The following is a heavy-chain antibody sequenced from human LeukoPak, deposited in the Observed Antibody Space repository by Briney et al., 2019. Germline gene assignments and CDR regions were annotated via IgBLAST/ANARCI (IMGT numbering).Heavy chain of an antibody. CDR3: ATYSSSNAREFQY. Sequence: GGSLRLSCAASGFDFSDHGMHWVRQAPGKGLEWVANIKQDGSEKYYVDSVRGRFTISRDNAKISLYLQMNSLRAEDTAVYYCATYSSSNAREFQYWGQGTLVTVSS. CDR2: IKQDGSEK. J-gene: IGHJ1*01. D-gene: IGHD2-2*01. CDR1: GFDFSDHG. V-gene: IGHV3-7*01.